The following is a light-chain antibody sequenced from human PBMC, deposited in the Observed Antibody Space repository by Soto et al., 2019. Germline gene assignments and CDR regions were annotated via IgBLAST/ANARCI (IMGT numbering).Light chain of an antibody. J-gene: IGKJ3*01. CDR3: QLQQTYSSPHT. Sequence: DIQMTQSPSPLSASVGDRVTITCRASQSISTYLNWYQQKPGKAPKLLIYAASSLQSGVPSRFRGSGSGTDFPLHISSLQPEDFATYYGQLQQTYSSPHTFGPGTKVD. V-gene: IGKV1-39*01. CDR1: QSISTY. CDR2: AAS.